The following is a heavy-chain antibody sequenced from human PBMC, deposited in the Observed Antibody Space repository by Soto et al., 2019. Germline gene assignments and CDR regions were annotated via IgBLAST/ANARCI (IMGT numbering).Heavy chain of an antibody. J-gene: IGHJ4*02. D-gene: IGHD1-26*01. CDR3: GGDVGNGDGGSYSYEY. CDR2: IKQDGSEK. V-gene: IGHV3-7*04. CDR1: GFSFSSYW. Sequence: GGSLRLSCAASGFSFSSYWMTWVRQAPGKGLEWVANIKQDGSEKNYVDSVKGRFTISRDNAKNSLYLQMSSLRAEDTAVYFWGGDVGNGDGGSYSYEYGGQGTRVTVSS.